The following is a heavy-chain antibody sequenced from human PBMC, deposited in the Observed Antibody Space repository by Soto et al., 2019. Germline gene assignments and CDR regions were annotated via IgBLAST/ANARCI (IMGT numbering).Heavy chain of an antibody. CDR3: ARGDGEQWLVKN. Sequence: ASVKVSCKASGYTFTSYAMHWVRQAPGQRLEWMGWINAGNGNTKYSQKFQGRVTITRDTSASTAYMELSSLRSEDTAVYYCARGDGEQWLVKNWGQGTLVTVSS. V-gene: IGHV1-3*01. CDR1: GYTFTSYA. D-gene: IGHD6-19*01. CDR2: INAGNGNT. J-gene: IGHJ4*02.